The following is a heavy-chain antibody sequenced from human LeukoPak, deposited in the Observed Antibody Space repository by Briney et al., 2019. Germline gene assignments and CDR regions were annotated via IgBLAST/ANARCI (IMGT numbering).Heavy chain of an antibody. CDR3: ARGSRWFDP. CDR1: GFTFSGYW. CDR2: IKQDGSEK. Sequence: PGGSLRLSCAASGFTFSGYWMSWVRQAPGKGLEWVANIKQDGSEKYYVDSVKGRFTISRDNAKNSLYLQMNSLRAEDTAVCYCARGSRWFDPWGKGTLVTVSS. V-gene: IGHV3-7*03. J-gene: IGHJ5*02.